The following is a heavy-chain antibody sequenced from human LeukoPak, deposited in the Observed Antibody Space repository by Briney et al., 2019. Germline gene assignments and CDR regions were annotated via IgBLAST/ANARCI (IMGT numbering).Heavy chain of an antibody. CDR2: IRSKAYGGTT. J-gene: IGHJ4*02. Sequence: GGSLRLSCAASGFTFSSCAMSWVRQAPGKGLEWVGFIRSKAYGGTTEYAASVKGRFTISRDDSKSIAYLQMNSLKTEDTAVYYCTRLYSESTSWALDYWGQGTLVTVSS. V-gene: IGHV3-49*04. D-gene: IGHD1-26*01. CDR3: TRLYSESTSWALDY. CDR1: GFTFSSCA.